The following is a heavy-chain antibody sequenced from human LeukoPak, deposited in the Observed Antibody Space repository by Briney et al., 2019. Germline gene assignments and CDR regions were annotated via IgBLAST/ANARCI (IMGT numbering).Heavy chain of an antibody. V-gene: IGHV3-48*01. CDR1: GFTFSNYS. CDR3: SSESRY. CDR2: ISSSSDTI. D-gene: IGHD3-22*01. Sequence: GRSPRLSFSASGFTFSNYSMNWVRQAPGKGLEWVSWISSSSDTIYYADSVKGRFTISRDNAKNSLYLQMNSLRAEDTAVYYCSSESRYWGQGTLVIVSS. J-gene: IGHJ4*02.